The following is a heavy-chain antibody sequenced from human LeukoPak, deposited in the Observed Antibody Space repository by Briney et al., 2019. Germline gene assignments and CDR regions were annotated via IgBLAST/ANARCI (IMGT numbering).Heavy chain of an antibody. Sequence: ASVKVSCKTSGYSFTTYGTNWVRQAPGQGLEWMGWITAYNGNTNYAHKFQGRFTMTTDTYTGTVYMELRGLKSNDTAVYYCARGVSNRWADFWGQGTLVTVSS. V-gene: IGHV1-18*01. CDR3: ARGVSNRWADF. CDR1: GYSFTTYG. J-gene: IGHJ4*02. D-gene: IGHD2/OR15-2a*01. CDR2: ITAYNGNT.